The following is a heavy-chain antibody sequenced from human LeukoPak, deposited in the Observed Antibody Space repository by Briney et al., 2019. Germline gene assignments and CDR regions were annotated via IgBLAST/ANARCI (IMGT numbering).Heavy chain of an antibody. CDR2: IKPNSGGT. Sequence: GASVKVSCKACGYTFTAYYLHWVRQAPGQGLEWMGWIKPNSGGTNYAQKFQGRVTMTRDTSISTAYMELSRLRSDDTAVYYCARPSGGSLRDAFDVWGQGTMVTVSS. CDR1: GYTFTAYY. J-gene: IGHJ3*01. V-gene: IGHV1-2*02. CDR3: ARPSGGSLRDAFDV. D-gene: IGHD1-26*01.